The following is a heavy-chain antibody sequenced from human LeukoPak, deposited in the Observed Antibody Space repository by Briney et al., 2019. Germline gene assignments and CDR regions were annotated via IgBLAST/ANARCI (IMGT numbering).Heavy chain of an antibody. CDR2: INHSGST. J-gene: IGHJ4*02. D-gene: IGHD6-13*01. CDR3: ARGSSIAAVNFDY. CDR1: GGFFSGYY. Sequence: PSETLSLTCAVYGGFFSGYYWSWIRQPPGKGLEWLGEINHSGSTNYNRSLKTRVTISVDTSKNQFSLKLSSVTAADTAVYYCARGSSIAAVNFDYWGQGTLVTVSS. V-gene: IGHV4-34*01.